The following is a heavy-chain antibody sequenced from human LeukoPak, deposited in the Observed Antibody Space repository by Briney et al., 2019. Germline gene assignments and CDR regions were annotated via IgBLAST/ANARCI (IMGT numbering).Heavy chain of an antibody. Sequence: GGSLRLSCAASGFTFTNYAMSWVRHAPGKGLEWVSGISGSGGSTYYADSVKGRFTISRDISKNTLYLQMNSLRAEDTVVYYCAKHQRTTGAFDIWGQGTMVTVSS. J-gene: IGHJ3*02. CDR3: AKHQRTTGAFDI. CDR2: ISGSGGST. V-gene: IGHV3-23*01. D-gene: IGHD1-7*01. CDR1: GFTFTNYA.